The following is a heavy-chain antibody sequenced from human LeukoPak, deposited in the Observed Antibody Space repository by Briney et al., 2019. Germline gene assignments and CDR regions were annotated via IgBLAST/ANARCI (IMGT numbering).Heavy chain of an antibody. V-gene: IGHV1-69*13. D-gene: IGHD3-9*01. Sequence: SVKVSCKASGYTFSSYAISWVRQAPGQGLEWMGGIIPIFGTANYAQKFQGRVTITADESTSTAYMELSSLRSEDTAVYYCARARNYYDILTGYSYFDYWGQGTLVTVSS. CDR3: ARARNYYDILTGYSYFDY. CDR1: GYTFSSYA. CDR2: IIPIFGTA. J-gene: IGHJ4*02.